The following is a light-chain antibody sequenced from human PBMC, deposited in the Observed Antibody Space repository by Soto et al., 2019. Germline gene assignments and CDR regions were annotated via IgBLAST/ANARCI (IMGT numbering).Light chain of an antibody. V-gene: IGKV3-20*01. CDR3: HQYGSSPYT. CDR1: QSDRRRL. J-gene: IGKJ2*01. CDR2: GAS. Sequence: EMALTQSPGTLSLSPGERATLSCRASQSDRRRLLAWYQQKPHQAPRLLMYGASNRATRIQDRFSGTGSGTVFSLTISRQEPEVLAVYSVHQYGSSPYTFGVGRKRETK.